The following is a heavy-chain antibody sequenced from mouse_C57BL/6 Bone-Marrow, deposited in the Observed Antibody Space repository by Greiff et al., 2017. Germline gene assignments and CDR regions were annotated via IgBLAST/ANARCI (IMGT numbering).Heavy chain of an antibody. J-gene: IGHJ4*01. CDR3: ARHPGLSYAMDY. CDR1: GFTFSDYG. CDR2: ISNLAYSL. Sequence: EVKLVESGGGLVQPGGSLKLSCAASGFTFSDYGMALVRQAPRKGTERVTFISNLAYSLYSADTVTGRFPLSRENAKNTLYLEMSSLRSEDTAMYYCARHPGLSYAMDYWGQGTSVTVSS. V-gene: IGHV5-15*04.